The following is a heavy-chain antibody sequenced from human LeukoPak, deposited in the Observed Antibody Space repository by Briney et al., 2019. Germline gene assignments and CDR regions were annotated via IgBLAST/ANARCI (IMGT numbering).Heavy chain of an antibody. Sequence: ASVKVSCKASGGTFSSYAISWVRQAPGQGLEWMGRIIPILGIANYAQKFQGRVTITADKSTSTAYMELSSLRSEDTAVYYCAREGSSSWYTAEYFQHWGQGTLVTVPS. J-gene: IGHJ1*01. D-gene: IGHD6-13*01. CDR1: GGTFSSYA. V-gene: IGHV1-69*04. CDR3: AREGSSSWYTAEYFQH. CDR2: IIPILGIA.